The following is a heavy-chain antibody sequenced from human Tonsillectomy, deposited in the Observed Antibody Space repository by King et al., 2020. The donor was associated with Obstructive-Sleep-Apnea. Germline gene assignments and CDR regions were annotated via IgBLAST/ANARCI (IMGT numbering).Heavy chain of an antibody. D-gene: IGHD2-15*01. CDR1: GFNINILS. J-gene: IGHJ6*02. CDR3: ATDKDVHYPLFHALDV. CDR2: FSFDGNDK. V-gene: IGHV3-30*04. Sequence: VQLVESGGGVVQPGRSPRLSCAASGFNINILSMHWVRRALGKELEWVAVFSFDGNDKFYADTVKGRLTLSIDNARNTFYLQVNNVRGEDTARYYCATDKDVHYPLFHALDVWGQGTTVTVSS.